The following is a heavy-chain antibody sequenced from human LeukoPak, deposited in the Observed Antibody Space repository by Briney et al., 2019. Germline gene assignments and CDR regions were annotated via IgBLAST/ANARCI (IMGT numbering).Heavy chain of an antibody. V-gene: IGHV4-39*07. CDR2: INHSGST. Sequence: PSETLSLTYTVSGGSISSSSYYWSWIRQPPGKGLEWIGEINHSGSTNYNPSLKSRVTISVDTSKNQFSMKPSSVTAADTAVYYCARFPDSSGWSFDYWGQGTLVTVPS. CDR3: ARFPDSSGWSFDY. J-gene: IGHJ4*02. D-gene: IGHD6-19*01. CDR1: GGSISSSSYY.